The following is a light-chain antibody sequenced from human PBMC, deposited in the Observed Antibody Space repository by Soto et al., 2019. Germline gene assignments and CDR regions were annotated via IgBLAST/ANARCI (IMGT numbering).Light chain of an antibody. CDR1: QSVSGN. CDR2: GTS. J-gene: IGKJ5*01. CDR3: QQYNNWPLIT. Sequence: EIVMTQSPGTLSVSPGEGATLSCRASQSVSGNLAWYQQEPGQAPRLLIYGTSIRATGVPARFSGGGSGTEFTLTISGLQSEDFAVYYCQQYNNWPLITFGQGTRLEIK. V-gene: IGKV3-15*01.